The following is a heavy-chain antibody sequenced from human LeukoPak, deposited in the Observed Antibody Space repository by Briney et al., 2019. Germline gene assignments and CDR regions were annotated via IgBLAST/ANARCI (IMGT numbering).Heavy chain of an antibody. CDR3: ARGPPATIRHEPPRD. J-gene: IGHJ4*02. Sequence: GRSLGLSCAASGFTFSSYGMHWVRQAPGKGLEWVAVISYDGSNKYYADSVKGRFTISRDNSKNTLYLQMNSLRSEDTAVYYCARGPPATIRHEPPRDWGQGTLVTVSS. D-gene: IGHD5-12*01. V-gene: IGHV3-30*03. CDR1: GFTFSSYG. CDR2: ISYDGSNK.